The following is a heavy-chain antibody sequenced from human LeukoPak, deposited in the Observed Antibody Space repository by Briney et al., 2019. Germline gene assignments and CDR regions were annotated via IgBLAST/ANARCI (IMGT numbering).Heavy chain of an antibody. D-gene: IGHD6-13*01. CDR3: ARVRGYSSIRWYFDL. V-gene: IGHV4-30-4*01. CDR1: GGTISSGDYY. CDR2: IYYSRST. Sequence: PSETLSLTCTVSGGTISSGDYYWSWIRHPQGKGLEWFGYIYYSRSTYYNPSLKSRVTISVDTCKNQFSLKLSSVTAADTAVYYCARVRGYSSIRWYFDLWGRGTLVTVSS. J-gene: IGHJ2*01.